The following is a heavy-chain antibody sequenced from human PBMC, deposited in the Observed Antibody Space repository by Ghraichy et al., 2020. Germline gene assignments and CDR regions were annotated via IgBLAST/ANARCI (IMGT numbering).Heavy chain of an antibody. CDR3: AKDHGSSWYLGWFDP. Sequence: GGSLRLSCAASGFTFSSYAMSWVRQAPGKGLEWVSAISGSGGSTYYADSVKGRFTISRDNSKNTLYLQMNSLRAEDTAVYYCAKDHGSSWYLGWFDPWGQGSLVTVSS. CDR2: ISGSGGST. V-gene: IGHV3-23*01. CDR1: GFTFSSYA. J-gene: IGHJ5*02. D-gene: IGHD6-13*01.